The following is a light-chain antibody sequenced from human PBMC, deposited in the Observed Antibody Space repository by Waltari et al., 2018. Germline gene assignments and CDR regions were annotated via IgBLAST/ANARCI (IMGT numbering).Light chain of an antibody. J-gene: IGKJ1*01. CDR3: QQFNDWPRT. V-gene: IGKV3-15*01. CDR1: QSVSIN. Sequence: EVVMTQSSATLSVSPGDRATLSCRASQSVSINVNWYQQKPGKAPKLLIYAAFTRATGIPARFSGSGSGTEFTLTISSLQSEDFAVYYCQQFNDWPRTFGQGTKVEI. CDR2: AAF.